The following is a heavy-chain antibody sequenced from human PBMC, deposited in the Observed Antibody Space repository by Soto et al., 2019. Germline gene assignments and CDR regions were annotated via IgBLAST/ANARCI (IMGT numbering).Heavy chain of an antibody. Sequence: PSARLSLTCAVSGATISIGAYYWTWIRQTHRKGLEWHGHIYYSGCTHYIPSLKSRVTISVDTSKNQFSLKLSSVTAADTAVYYCARTPWGYFSGGSCYRFNDACDIWGQGTMVTVSS. V-gene: IGHV4-39*01. J-gene: IGHJ3*02. CDR3: ARTPWGYFSGGSCYRFNDACDI. CDR2: IYYSGCT. D-gene: IGHD2-15*01. CDR1: GATISIGAYY.